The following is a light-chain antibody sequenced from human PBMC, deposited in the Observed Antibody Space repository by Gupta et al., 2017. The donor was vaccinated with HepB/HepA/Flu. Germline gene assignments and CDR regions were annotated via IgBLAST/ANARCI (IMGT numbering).Light chain of an antibody. Sequence: VLTKSQATLSLFPGERATLSCRASQSVSSSYLAWYQQNPGQPPSLLIYGASSRATGIPDRFRGSGSGTDFTLTSSRLEPEDGAVYYCQQYGSSPRTFGGGTKVEIK. CDR2: GAS. CDR3: QQYGSSPRT. CDR1: QSVSSSY. V-gene: IGKV3-20*01. J-gene: IGKJ4*01.